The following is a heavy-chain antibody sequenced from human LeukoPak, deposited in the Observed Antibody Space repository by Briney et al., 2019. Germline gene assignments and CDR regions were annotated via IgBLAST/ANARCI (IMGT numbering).Heavy chain of an antibody. Sequence: GGSLRLSCAASGFTFSSYEMNWVRQAPGKGLEWVSSIDYSGGDTHYADSVKGRFTISRDNSKNTLYLQLSSLRGDDTAVYYCARNSGWYGFSWGQGTLVTVSS. J-gene: IGHJ4*02. D-gene: IGHD6-19*01. V-gene: IGHV3-23*01. CDR2: IDYSGGDT. CDR3: ARNSGWYGFS. CDR1: GFTFSSYE.